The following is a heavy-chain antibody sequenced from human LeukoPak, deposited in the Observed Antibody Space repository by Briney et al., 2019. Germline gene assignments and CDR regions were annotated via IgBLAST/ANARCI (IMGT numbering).Heavy chain of an antibody. J-gene: IGHJ4*02. Sequence: PGGSLRLSCAASGFTFGDYGMSWVRQAPGKGLEWGSSINWNGGKTAYADSVKCRFTISRETANDSLYLQLNSLRAEDTALYYCARDRGWLQYIDYWGQGTLVTVSS. CDR2: INWNGGKT. CDR1: GFTFGDYG. CDR3: ARDRGWLQYIDY. V-gene: IGHV3-20*04. D-gene: IGHD5-24*01.